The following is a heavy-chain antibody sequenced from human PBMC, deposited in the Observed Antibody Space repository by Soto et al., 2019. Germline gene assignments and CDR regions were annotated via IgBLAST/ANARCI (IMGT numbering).Heavy chain of an antibody. Sequence: QVQLQESGPGLVKPSQTLSLTCTVSGGSISDGAYYWSWIRQPPGKGLEWIGHIYDSGNTYNNPSLKSRPTISVDTSKNHCSLTLNSVTAADTAVYYCASGLSGDKVDQWGQGTLVTVSS. CDR2: IYDSGNT. D-gene: IGHD2-21*01. J-gene: IGHJ4*02. V-gene: IGHV4-30-4*01. CDR1: GGSISDGAYY. CDR3: ASGLSGDKVDQ.